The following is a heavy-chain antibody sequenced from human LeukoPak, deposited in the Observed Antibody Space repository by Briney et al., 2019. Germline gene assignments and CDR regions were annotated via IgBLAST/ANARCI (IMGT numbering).Heavy chain of an antibody. CDR1: GYTLTELS. Sequence: ASVKVSCKVSGYTLTELSMHWVRQAPGKGLEWMGGFDPEDGETIYAQKFQGRVTITRNTSISTAYMELSSLRSEDTAVYYCARGNYYYYMDVWGKGTTVTVSS. V-gene: IGHV1-24*01. CDR2: FDPEDGET. CDR3: ARGNYYYYMDV. J-gene: IGHJ6*03.